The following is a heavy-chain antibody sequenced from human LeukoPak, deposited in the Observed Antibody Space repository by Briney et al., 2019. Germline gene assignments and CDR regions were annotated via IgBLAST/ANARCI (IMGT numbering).Heavy chain of an antibody. CDR1: GGSISSYY. V-gene: IGHV4-4*07. CDR2: IYTSGTI. J-gene: IGHJ4*02. CDR3: ARENYDSSGHDY. Sequence: SETLSLTCTVSGGSISSYYWSWIRQPAGTALEWIGRIYTSGTITYNPSLKSRVTMSVDTSKNQFSLKLSSVTAADTAVYYCARENYDSSGHDYWGQGTLVTVSS. D-gene: IGHD3-22*01.